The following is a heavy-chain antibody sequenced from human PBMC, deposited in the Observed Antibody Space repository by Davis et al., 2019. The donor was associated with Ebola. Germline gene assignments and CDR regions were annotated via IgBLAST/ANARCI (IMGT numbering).Heavy chain of an antibody. CDR3: ATDYLKY. CDR2: INHSGST. CDR1: GGSFSEYY. V-gene: IGHV4-34*01. J-gene: IGHJ4*02. D-gene: IGHD4/OR15-4a*01. Sequence: SETLSLTCAVYGGSFSEYYWSWIRQPPGKGLEWIGEINHSGSTSHNPSLESRVTMSVDTSKNQFSLKLSSVTAADTAVYYCATDYLKYWGQGTLVTVSS.